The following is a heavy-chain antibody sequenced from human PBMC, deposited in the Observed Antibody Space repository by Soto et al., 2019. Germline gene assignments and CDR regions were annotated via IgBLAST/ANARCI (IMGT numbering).Heavy chain of an antibody. CDR3: ARGSIASPNFKRRFDP. Sequence: QVQLVQSGAEVKKPGASVKVSCKASGYTFTSYDINWVRQATGQGLEWMGWKNPNSGNTGYAQKFQGRVTMTRNTSISTAYMELSSLRSEDTAVYYCARGSIASPNFKRRFDPWGQGTLVTVSS. CDR2: KNPNSGNT. J-gene: IGHJ5*02. D-gene: IGHD6-6*01. V-gene: IGHV1-8*01. CDR1: GYTFTSYD.